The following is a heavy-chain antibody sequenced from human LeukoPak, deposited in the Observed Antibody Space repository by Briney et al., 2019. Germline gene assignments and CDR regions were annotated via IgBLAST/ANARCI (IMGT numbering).Heavy chain of an antibody. CDR1: GGSISSYY. CDR3: ARVLGGYYDSGGFDY. Sequence: PSETLSLTCSVSGGSISSYYWSWIRRPPGKGLEWIGYIYYSGTTIYNPSLKSRVTTSVDTSKNQFSLKLSSVTAADTAVYYCARVLGGYYDSGGFDYWGQGALVTVSS. D-gene: IGHD3-22*01. V-gene: IGHV4-59*08. J-gene: IGHJ4*02. CDR2: IYYSGTT.